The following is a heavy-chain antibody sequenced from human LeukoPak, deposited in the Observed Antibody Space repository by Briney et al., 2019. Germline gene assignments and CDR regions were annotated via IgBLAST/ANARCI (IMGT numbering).Heavy chain of an antibody. CDR3: ARDNTAAGIIFDY. CDR2: INQDGSEK. Sequence: GGSLRLSCAASGFTFSSHWMSWVRQAPGKGLEWVANINQDGSEKYYVDSVKGRFIISRDNAKNSLHLQMNSLRAEDTAVYYCARDNTAAGIIFDYWGQGALVTVSS. V-gene: IGHV3-7*01. J-gene: IGHJ4*02. CDR1: GFTFSSHW. D-gene: IGHD5-18*01.